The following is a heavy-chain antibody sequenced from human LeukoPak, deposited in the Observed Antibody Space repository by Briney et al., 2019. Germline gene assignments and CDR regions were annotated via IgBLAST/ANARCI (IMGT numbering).Heavy chain of an antibody. V-gene: IGHV3-33*01. Sequence: GGSLRLSCAASGFIFSTYGMNWVRQAPGKGLGWRAVIWYDGSNEYYADSVKGRFIISRDNSKNTLSLQMNSLRVEDTAVYYCARDRSGTVKNFDYWGQGTLVTVSS. D-gene: IGHD3-3*01. J-gene: IGHJ4*02. CDR3: ARDRSGTVKNFDY. CDR2: IWYDGSNE. CDR1: GFIFSTYG.